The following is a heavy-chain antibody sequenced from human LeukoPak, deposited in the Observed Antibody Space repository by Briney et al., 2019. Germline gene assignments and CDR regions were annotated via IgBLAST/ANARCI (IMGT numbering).Heavy chain of an antibody. CDR1: GGSISSGGYY. CDR2: IYYSGST. CDR3: ARCRVHCSSTSCYGNWFDP. V-gene: IGHV4-31*03. J-gene: IGHJ5*02. Sequence: PSETLSLTCTVSGGSISSGGYYWSWIRQHPGKGLEWIGYIYYSGSTYYNPSLKGRVTISVDTSKNQFSLKLSPVTAADTAVYYCARCRVHCSSTSCYGNWFDPWGQGTLVTVSS. D-gene: IGHD2-2*01.